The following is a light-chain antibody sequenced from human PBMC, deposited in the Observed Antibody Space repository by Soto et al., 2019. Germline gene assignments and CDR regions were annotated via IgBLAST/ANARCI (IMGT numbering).Light chain of an antibody. CDR3: AAWDASLNGVV. J-gene: IGLJ2*01. V-gene: IGLV1-44*01. Sequence: QAVVTQPPSASGTPGQRVTISCSGSSSNIGSNYVYWYQQLPGTAPKLLIYSNNQRPSGVPDRFSGSKSGTSASLAISGLQSEDEADYYCAAWDASLNGVVFGGGTKLTVL. CDR2: SNN. CDR1: SSNIGSNY.